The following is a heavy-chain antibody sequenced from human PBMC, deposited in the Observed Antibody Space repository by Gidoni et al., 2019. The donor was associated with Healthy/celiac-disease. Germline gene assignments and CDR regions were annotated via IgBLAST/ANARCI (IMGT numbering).Heavy chain of an antibody. D-gene: IGHD2-15*01. J-gene: IGHJ6*02. V-gene: IGHV3-21*01. CDR1: GFTFSSYS. CDR3: ARVRHSSGGNYYGMDV. Sequence: EVQLVASGGGLVKPGGSLRLSCAASGFTFSSYSMNWVRQAPGKGLEWVSSISSSSSYIYYADSVKGRFTISRDNAKNSLYLQMNSLRAEDTAVYYCARVRHSSGGNYYGMDVWGQGTTVTVSS. CDR2: ISSSSSYI.